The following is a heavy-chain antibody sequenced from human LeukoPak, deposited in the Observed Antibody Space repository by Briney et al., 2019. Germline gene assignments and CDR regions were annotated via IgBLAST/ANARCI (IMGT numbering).Heavy chain of an antibody. Sequence: GGSLRLSCAASGFSFKTSGMTWVRQAPGKGLEWVGFIRYDGTNKYYLDAVRGRFAISRDNSQNTLYLQMNSLRSEDTGVYYCAHTSDFSDYELWFDPWGRGTQVIVSS. CDR3: AHTSDFSDYELWFDP. CDR2: IRYDGTNK. D-gene: IGHD4-11*01. CDR1: GFSFKTSG. J-gene: IGHJ5*02. V-gene: IGHV3-30*02.